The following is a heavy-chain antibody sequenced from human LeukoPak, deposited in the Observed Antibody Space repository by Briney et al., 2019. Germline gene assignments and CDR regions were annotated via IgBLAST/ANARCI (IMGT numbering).Heavy chain of an antibody. CDR3: ASVYGSGSYFHYYYGMDV. CDR1: GFTFSSYE. J-gene: IGHJ6*02. Sequence: PGGSLRLSCAASGFTFSSYEMNWVRQAPGKGLEWVSYISSSGSTIYYADSAKGRFTISRDNAKNSLYLQMNSLRAEDTAVYYCASVYGSGSYFHYYYGMDVWGQGTTVTVSS. V-gene: IGHV3-48*03. CDR2: ISSSGSTI. D-gene: IGHD3-10*01.